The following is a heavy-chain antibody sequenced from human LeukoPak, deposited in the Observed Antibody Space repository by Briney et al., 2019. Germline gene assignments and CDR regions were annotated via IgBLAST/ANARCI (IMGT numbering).Heavy chain of an antibody. Sequence: PSETLSLTCAVYGGSFSGYGWSWIRQPPGKGLEWIGEINHSGSTNYNPSLKSRGTISVDPSKNQFSLKLSSVPPANTAVYYCARGTPIYAFDISGHGTMVTVSS. V-gene: IGHV4-34*01. J-gene: IGHJ3*02. CDR1: GGSFSGYG. CDR3: ARGTPIYAFDI. CDR2: INHSGST.